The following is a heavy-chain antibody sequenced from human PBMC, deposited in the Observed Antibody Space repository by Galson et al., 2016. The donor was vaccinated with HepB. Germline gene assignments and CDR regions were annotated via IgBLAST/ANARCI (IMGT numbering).Heavy chain of an antibody. D-gene: IGHD2-2*01. CDR2: INTGSDNT. Sequence: SVKVSCKASGYTFTNYAVHWVRQAPGQRLEWMGWINTGSDNTKYSQNFQGRVTIMRDTSASTAYMELSSLRSEDTAVYSCAREGWGDGSRTTCYFGGMDVWGQGTTVTVSS. J-gene: IGHJ6*02. CDR1: GYTFTNYA. V-gene: IGHV1-3*04. CDR3: AREGWGDGSRTTCYFGGMDV.